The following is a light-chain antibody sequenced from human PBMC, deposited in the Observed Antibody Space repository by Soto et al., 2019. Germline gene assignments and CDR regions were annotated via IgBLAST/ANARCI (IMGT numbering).Light chain of an antibody. V-gene: IGKV3-15*01. CDR2: GAS. J-gene: IGKJ1*01. CDR3: HQYNNWPQA. Sequence: EIVMTQSPATLSVSPGERATLSCRASQSVSSNLAWYQQKPGQAPRLLIYGASTRATGIPARFSGSGSGTEFTLTISRLQSEDFAVYYCHQYNNWPQAFGQGTKVESK. CDR1: QSVSSN.